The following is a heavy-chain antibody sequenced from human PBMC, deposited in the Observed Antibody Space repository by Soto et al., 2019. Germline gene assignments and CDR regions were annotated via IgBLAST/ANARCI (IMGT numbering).Heavy chain of an antibody. J-gene: IGHJ5*02. CDR3: ARDRYGSTRSGSYGDPPSVPNWFDP. D-gene: IGHD4-17*01. CDR1: GFTFSSYA. CDR2: ISYDGSNK. V-gene: IGHV3-30-3*01. Sequence: QVQLVESGGGVVQPGRSLRLSCAASGFTFSSYAMHWVRQAPGKGLEWVAVISYDGSNKYYADAVKGRFTISRDNSKNTLYLQMNSLRAEDTAVYYCARDRYGSTRSGSYGDPPSVPNWFDPWGQGTLVTVSS.